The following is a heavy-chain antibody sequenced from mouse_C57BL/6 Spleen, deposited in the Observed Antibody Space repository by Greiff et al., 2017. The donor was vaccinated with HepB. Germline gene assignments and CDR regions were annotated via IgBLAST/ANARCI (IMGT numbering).Heavy chain of an antibody. CDR3: VRSTNWDGFYAMDY. CDR2: IRSKSSNYAT. J-gene: IGHJ4*01. Sequence: EVQVVESGGGLVQPKGSLKLSCAASGFTFNTYAMHWVRQAPGKGLEWVARIRSKSSNYATYYADSVKDRFTISRDDSQSMLYLQMNNLKTEDTAMYYCVRSTNWDGFYAMDYWGQGTSVTVSS. CDR1: GFTFNTYA. V-gene: IGHV10-3*01. D-gene: IGHD4-1*01.